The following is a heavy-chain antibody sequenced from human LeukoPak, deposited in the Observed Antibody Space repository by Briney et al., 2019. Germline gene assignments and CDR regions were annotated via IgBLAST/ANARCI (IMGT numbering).Heavy chain of an antibody. J-gene: IGHJ4*02. V-gene: IGHV1-69*01. Sequence: SVKVSCKASGGTFSSYAISWVRQAPGQGLEWMGGIIPIFGTANYAQKFQGRVTITADESTSTAYMELSSLRSADTAVYYCARVGAAAGPFDYWGQGTLVTVSS. CDR3: ARVGAAAGPFDY. CDR1: GGTFSSYA. CDR2: IIPIFGTA. D-gene: IGHD6-13*01.